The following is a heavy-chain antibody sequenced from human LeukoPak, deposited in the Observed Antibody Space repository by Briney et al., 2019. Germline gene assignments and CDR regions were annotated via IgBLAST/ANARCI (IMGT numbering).Heavy chain of an antibody. CDR3: ARGSIAEPVDY. V-gene: IGHV4-34*01. CDR2: INHSGST. J-gene: IGHJ4*02. CDR1: GGSFSGYC. D-gene: IGHD6-6*01. Sequence: PSETLSLTCAVYGGSFSGYCWSWIRQPPGKGLEWIGEINHSGSTNYNPSLKSRVTISVDTSKNQFSLKLSSVTAADTAVYYCARGSIAEPVDYWGQGTLVTVSS.